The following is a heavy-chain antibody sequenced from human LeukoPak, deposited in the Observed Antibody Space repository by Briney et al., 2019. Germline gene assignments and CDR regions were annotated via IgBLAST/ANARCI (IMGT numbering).Heavy chain of an antibody. V-gene: IGHV4-4*07. Sequence: PSETLSLTCTVSGGSISSYYWSWIRQPAGKGLEWIGRIYSSGSTNYNPSLKSRVTMSVDTSKNQFSLKPRSVTAADTAVYYCAREAVGSKDLDYWGQGTLVTVSS. CDR2: IYSSGST. CDR1: GGSISSYY. D-gene: IGHD3-16*01. J-gene: IGHJ4*02. CDR3: AREAVGSKDLDY.